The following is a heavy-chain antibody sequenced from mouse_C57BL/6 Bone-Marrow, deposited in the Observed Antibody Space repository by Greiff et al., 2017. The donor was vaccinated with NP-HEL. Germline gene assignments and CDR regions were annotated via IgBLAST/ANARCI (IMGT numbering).Heavy chain of an antibody. V-gene: IGHV1-81*01. J-gene: IGHJ4*01. Sequence: VQLVESGAELARPGASVKLSCKASGYTFTSYGISWVKQRTGQGLEWIGEIYPRSGNTYYNEKFKGKATLTADTSSSTAYMELRSLTSEDSAVYFCARSNYGNSYYYAMDYWGQGTSVTVSS. CDR2: IYPRSGNT. CDR3: ARSNYGNSYYYAMDY. D-gene: IGHD2-1*01. CDR1: GYTFTSYG.